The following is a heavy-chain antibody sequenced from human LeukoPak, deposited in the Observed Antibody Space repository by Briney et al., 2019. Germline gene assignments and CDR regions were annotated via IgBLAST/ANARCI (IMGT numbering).Heavy chain of an antibody. J-gene: IGHJ4*02. V-gene: IGHV4-59*01. Sequence: PSETLSLTCTVSGGSISSYYWSWIRQPPGKGLEWIGYIYYSGSTNYNPSLKSRVTISVDTSKKQFSLKLSSVTAADTAVYYCARGGDYPVVFDYWGQGTLVTVSS. CDR3: ARGGDYPVVFDY. D-gene: IGHD4-17*01. CDR1: GGSISSYY. CDR2: IYYSGST.